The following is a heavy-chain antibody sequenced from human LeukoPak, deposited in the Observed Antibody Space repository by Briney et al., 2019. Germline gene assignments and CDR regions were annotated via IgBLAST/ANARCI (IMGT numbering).Heavy chain of an antibody. Sequence: GGSLRLSCAASGFTLSTHWMAWFRQTPGKGLEWVAHINQDGSDIYYVDSVKGRFTISRDNAKNSLFLQMNGLRAEDTAVYYCATSSGSSYWGQGTLVTVSS. J-gene: IGHJ4*02. CDR2: INQDGSDI. D-gene: IGHD6-25*01. CDR3: ATSSGSSY. CDR1: GFTLSTHW. V-gene: IGHV3-7*01.